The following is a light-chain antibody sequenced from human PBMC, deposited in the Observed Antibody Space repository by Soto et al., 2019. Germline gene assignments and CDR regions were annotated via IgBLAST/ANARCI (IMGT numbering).Light chain of an antibody. J-gene: IGLJ1*01. V-gene: IGLV1-40*01. CDR3: HSYDSGLSGSV. CDR2: GNS. Sequence: QSVLTQSPSVSGAPGQRVTISCTGSSTNIGAGYDVHWYQQLPGTAPKLLIYGNSNRPSGVPDRFSGSKSGTSTSLAITGLQDEDEDDDYCHSYDSGLSGSVFGTGTKLTVL. CDR1: STNIGAGYD.